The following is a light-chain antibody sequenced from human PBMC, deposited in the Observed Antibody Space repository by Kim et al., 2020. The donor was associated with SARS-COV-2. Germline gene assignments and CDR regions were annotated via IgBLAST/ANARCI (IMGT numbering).Light chain of an antibody. V-gene: IGKV3D-11*02. CDR3: QQRDTRPYT. J-gene: IGKJ2*01. Sequence: SLAPGQRATLPCRATQSVNSDLAWYEHKPGQAPRLLIYDISNRAPGIPARFSGSGTGTDFTLTISSLEPEDSAVYYCQQRDTRPYTFGQGTKLEI. CDR1: QSVNSD. CDR2: DIS.